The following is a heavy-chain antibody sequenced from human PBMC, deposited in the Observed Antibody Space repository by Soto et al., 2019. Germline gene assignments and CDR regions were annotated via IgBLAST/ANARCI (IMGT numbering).Heavy chain of an antibody. CDR1: GGTFSSYA. CDR2: IIPIFGTA. Sequence: AVKVSCKASGGTFSSYAISWVRQAPGQGLEWMGGIIPIFGTANYAQKFQGRVTITADESTSTAYMELSSLRSEDTAVYYCARDLGYSSSHLYYYYGMDVWGQGTTVTVSS. CDR3: ARDLGYSSSHLYYYYGMDV. J-gene: IGHJ6*02. V-gene: IGHV1-69*13. D-gene: IGHD6-6*01.